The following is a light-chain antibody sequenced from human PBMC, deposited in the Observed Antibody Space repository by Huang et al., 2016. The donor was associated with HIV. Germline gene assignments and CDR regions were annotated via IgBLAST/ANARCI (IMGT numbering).Light chain of an antibody. J-gene: IGKJ5*01. CDR1: QSVNRY. V-gene: IGKV3-11*01. CDR2: DAS. CDR3: QQRSNWPPIT. Sequence: EIVLTQSPTTLSLSPGERATLSCRASQSVNRYLAWYQQKPGQGHRLLIYDASNRATGIPARFRGSGSGTDFTLTISSRETEDFAVYYCQQRSNWPPITFGQGTRLEIK.